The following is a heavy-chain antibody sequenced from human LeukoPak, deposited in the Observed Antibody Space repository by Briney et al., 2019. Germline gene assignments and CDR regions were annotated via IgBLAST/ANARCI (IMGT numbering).Heavy chain of an antibody. CDR2: IDWHSERT. Sequence: PGGSLRLSCAASGFNFDDYAMHWVRQVPGRGLEWVSGIDWHSERTGYVDSVKGRFTISRDNAKNSLYLQMNSLRADDTAVYYCVKDSPPRYSGSPPAYWGQGTLVTVSS. J-gene: IGHJ4*02. D-gene: IGHD1-26*01. CDR1: GFNFDDYA. V-gene: IGHV3-9*01. CDR3: VKDSPPRYSGSPPAY.